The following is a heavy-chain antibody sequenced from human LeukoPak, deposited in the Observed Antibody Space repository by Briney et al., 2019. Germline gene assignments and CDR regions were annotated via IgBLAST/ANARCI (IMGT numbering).Heavy chain of an antibody. V-gene: IGHV4-4*07. CDR1: GGSISIYR. Sequence: SETLSLTCTLSGGSISIYRWSWIRQPAGKGLEWMGRIDTSGNTNYNPSLNGRVTMSVDTSKNQFSLKLSSVTAADTAVYYCARVGYYNSGWPKLRDYYYMDVWGKGTTVTISS. CDR3: ARVGYYNSGWPKLRDYYYMDV. J-gene: IGHJ6*03. CDR2: IDTSGNT. D-gene: IGHD6-19*01.